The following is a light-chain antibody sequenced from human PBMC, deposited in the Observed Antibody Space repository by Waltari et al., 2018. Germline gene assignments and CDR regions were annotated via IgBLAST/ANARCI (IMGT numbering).Light chain of an antibody. V-gene: IGKV1-9*01. CDR3: HQFNTSPLT. Sequence: IQLTQSRSSLSASVGDRVTITYRASQGISSYLAWYQKKPGKAPHLLIYAAFTLQSGVPSRFSGSGAGADFTLSISSLQPEDFATYYCHQFNTSPLTFGQGTRLEIK. CDR2: AAF. J-gene: IGKJ5*01. CDR1: QGISSY.